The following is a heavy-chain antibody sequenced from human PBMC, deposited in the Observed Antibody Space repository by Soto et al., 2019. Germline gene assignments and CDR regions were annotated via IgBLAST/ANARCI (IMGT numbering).Heavy chain of an antibody. CDR3: AKGGPRDGYKDFDY. Sequence: GGSLRLSCAAYGFTFSNYAMTWVRQAPGKGLEWVSSVSGSGDTTYFADSVRGRFTISRDNSKDTLYLQMNSLGAEDTAVYYCAKGGPRDGYKDFDYWGQGTLVTVSS. CDR2: VSGSGDTT. V-gene: IGHV3-23*01. CDR1: GFTFSNYA. J-gene: IGHJ4*02. D-gene: IGHD5-12*01.